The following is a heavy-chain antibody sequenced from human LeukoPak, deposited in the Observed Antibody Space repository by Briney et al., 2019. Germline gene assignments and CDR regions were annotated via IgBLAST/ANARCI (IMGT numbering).Heavy chain of an antibody. CDR1: GFTFRNYW. CDR2: IKPDGSET. D-gene: IGHD4-17*01. CDR3: ARGTTTSTIDWYDP. Sequence: SGGSLRLSCEASGFTFRNYWMSWVRQAPGKRLEWVASIKPDGSETSHLDSVRGRFTISRDNARNSLFLQMNTLRAEDTAVYYCARGTTTSTIDWYDPWGQGTRVIVSS. V-gene: IGHV3-7*03. J-gene: IGHJ5*02.